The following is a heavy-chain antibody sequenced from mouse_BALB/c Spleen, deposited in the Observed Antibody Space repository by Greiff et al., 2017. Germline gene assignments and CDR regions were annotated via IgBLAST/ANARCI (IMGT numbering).Heavy chain of an antibody. CDR3: TRAYGSPYYAMDY. CDR2: INPSNGGT. Sequence: LQQSGAELVKPGASVKLSCKASGYTFTSYYMYWVKQRPGQGLEWIGEINPSNGGTNFNEKFKSKATLTVDKSSSTAYMQLSSLTSEDSAVYYCTRAYGSPYYAMDYCGQGTSVTVSS. D-gene: IGHD1-1*01. V-gene: IGHV1S81*02. CDR1: GYTFTSYY. J-gene: IGHJ4*01.